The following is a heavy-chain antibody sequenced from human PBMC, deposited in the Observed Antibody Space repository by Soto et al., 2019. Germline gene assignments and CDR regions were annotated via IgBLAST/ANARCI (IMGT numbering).Heavy chain of an antibody. CDR2: IYYSGST. V-gene: IGHV4-30-4*01. CDR3: ARTPQDDYDRNWFDP. CDR1: GGSISSGDYY. Sequence: PSETLSLTCTVSGGSISSGDYYWSWIRQPPGKGLEWIGYIYYSGSTYYNPSLKSRVTISVDTSKNQFSLTLSSVTAADTAVYYSARTPQDDYDRNWFDPWGQGTLVTVSS. D-gene: IGHD4-17*01. J-gene: IGHJ5*02.